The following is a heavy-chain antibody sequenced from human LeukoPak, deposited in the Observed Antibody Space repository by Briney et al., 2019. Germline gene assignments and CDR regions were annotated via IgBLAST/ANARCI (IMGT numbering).Heavy chain of an antibody. CDR2: MNPNSGNT. CDR1: GYTFTSYD. J-gene: IGHJ4*02. CDR3: ARGSADYGDYVFGY. Sequence: ASVKVSCKASGYTFTSYDINWVRQATGQGLEWMGWMNPNSGNTGYAQKFQGRVTMTRNTSISTAYMELRSLRSEDTAVYYCARGSADYGDYVFGYWGQGTLVTVSS. V-gene: IGHV1-8*01. D-gene: IGHD4-17*01.